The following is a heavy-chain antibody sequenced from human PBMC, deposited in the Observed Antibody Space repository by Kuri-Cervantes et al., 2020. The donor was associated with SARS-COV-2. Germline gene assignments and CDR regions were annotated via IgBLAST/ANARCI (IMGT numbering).Heavy chain of an antibody. V-gene: IGHV4-39*01. CDR1: GGSISSSGYY. Sequence: SETLSLTCTVSGGSISSSGYYWGWIRQPPGKGLEWIGSIYYSGSTYYNPSLKSRVTISVDTSKNQFSLKLSSVTAADTAVYYCAREGSDIVVVPAAIRVYYYMDVWGKGTTVTVSS. D-gene: IGHD2-2*01. CDR2: IYYSGST. CDR3: AREGSDIVVVPAAIRVYYYMDV. J-gene: IGHJ6*03.